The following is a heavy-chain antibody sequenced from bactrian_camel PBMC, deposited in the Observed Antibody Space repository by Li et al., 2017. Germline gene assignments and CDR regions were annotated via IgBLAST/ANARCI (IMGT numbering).Heavy chain of an antibody. Sequence: VQLVESGGGSVQAGGSLRLSCSVYGDTSNSACMAWFREAPGREREGVAAIAKGSRTRYAESVKGRFVISKDNAKNTLYLQMNGLQPEDTGMYYCAADQLYGTCRDVLDFPARGQGTQVTVS. CDR1: GDTSNSAC. J-gene: IGHJ4*01. D-gene: IGHD7*01. CDR2: IAKGSRT. CDR3: AADQLYGTCRDVLDFPA. V-gene: IGHV3S53*01.